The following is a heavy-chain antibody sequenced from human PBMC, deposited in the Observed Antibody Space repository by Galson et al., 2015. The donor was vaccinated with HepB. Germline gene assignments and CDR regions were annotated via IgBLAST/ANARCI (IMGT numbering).Heavy chain of an antibody. J-gene: IGHJ4*02. CDR1: GFTFSSYS. CDR3: ARGIFGVGTYYFDY. D-gene: IGHD3-3*01. CDR2: ISSNSSYT. V-gene: IGHV3-21*01. Sequence: SLRLSCAASGFTFSSYSMNWVRQAPGKGLEWVSSISSNSSYTNYADSVKGRFTISRDNAKNSLYLQMNSLRAEDTAVYYCARGIFGVGTYYFDYWGQGTLVTVSS.